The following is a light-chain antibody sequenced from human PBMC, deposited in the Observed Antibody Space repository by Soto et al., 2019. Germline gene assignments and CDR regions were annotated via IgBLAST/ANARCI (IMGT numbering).Light chain of an antibody. CDR3: KQYETFSGT. V-gene: IGKV1-5*01. Sequence: EIDITQTHTTLSASVGYTFTVTCGASQSVSGWLDWYQQKPGEAPKLLMYDASALPRGVPSRFRGSGSGTKFTLTIASLQPDDVETYYCKQYETFSGTFGAGTKVDNK. J-gene: IGKJ4*02. CDR2: DAS. CDR1: QSVSGW.